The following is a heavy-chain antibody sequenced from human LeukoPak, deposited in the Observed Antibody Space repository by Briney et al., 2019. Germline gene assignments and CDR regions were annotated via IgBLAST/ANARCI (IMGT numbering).Heavy chain of an antibody. CDR2: IKEDGSEK. D-gene: IGHD5-12*01. CDR1: GFTLSSYW. V-gene: IGHV3-7*01. Sequence: GGSLRLSCAASGFTLSSYWMTWVRQAPGKGLEWVANIKEDGSEKYYVDSVKGRFSVSRDNSKNTLYLQMKSLRAEDTAVYYCAKGGGYEAQYYYYYLDVWGKGTTVTISS. J-gene: IGHJ6*03. CDR3: AKGGGYEAQYYYYYLDV.